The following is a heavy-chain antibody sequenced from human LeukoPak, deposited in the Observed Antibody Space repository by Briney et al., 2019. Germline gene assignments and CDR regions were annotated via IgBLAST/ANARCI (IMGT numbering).Heavy chain of an antibody. Sequence: GGSLRLSCAVSGFALSTYWMHWVRQAPGKGLVWVSLINSGGTNTLYADSVKGRFTISRDTAKNTLYLGMNRLRADDTAVYYCARAGSGSSYDCWGQGTLVTVSS. V-gene: IGHV3-74*01. CDR2: INSGGTNT. D-gene: IGHD3-10*01. CDR1: GFALSTYW. J-gene: IGHJ4*02. CDR3: ARAGSGSSYDC.